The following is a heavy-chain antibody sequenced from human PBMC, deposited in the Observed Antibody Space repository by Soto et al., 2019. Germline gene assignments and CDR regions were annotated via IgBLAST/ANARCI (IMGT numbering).Heavy chain of an antibody. CDR2: IDKSGSSF. J-gene: IGHJ4*02. V-gene: IGHV3-11*01. CDR3: ARMGIGGYGGSDAPLDV. D-gene: IGHD5-12*01. CDR1: GFYFTDYS. Sequence: LVESGGGLVKPGGSLRLTCAASGFYFTDYSMTWIRQAPGKGLEWVSYIDKSGSSFYYADSVKGRFTISRDNDEKSVTLEMNSLRVDDSALYYCARMGIGGYGGSDAPLDVWGQGTLVTVSS.